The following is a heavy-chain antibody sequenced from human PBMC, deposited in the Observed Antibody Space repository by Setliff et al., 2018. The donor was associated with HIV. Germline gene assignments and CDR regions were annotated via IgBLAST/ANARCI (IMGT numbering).Heavy chain of an antibody. CDR2: IRSSGSVV. J-gene: IGHJ4*02. CDR3: SRGPHRYCSRTNCMYDY. V-gene: IGHV3-30*02. Sequence: GGSLRLSCVASGFTFSTFAMHWVRQAPGKGLEWIAFIRSSGSVVHYAASVKGRFTISRDNSKNTLFLHLNTLRPEDTAMYYCSRGPHRYCSRTNCMYDYWGQGTLVTVSS. D-gene: IGHD2-2*01. CDR1: GFTFSTFA.